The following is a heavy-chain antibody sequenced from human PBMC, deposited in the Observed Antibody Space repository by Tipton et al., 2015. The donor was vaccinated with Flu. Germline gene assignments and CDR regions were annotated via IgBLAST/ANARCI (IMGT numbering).Heavy chain of an antibody. D-gene: IGHD2-15*01. CDR2: VNPSGRT. Sequence: TLSLTCTVSGGSISGYYWSWIRQPPGKGLEWIGEVNPSGRTNYNPSLESRVTISGDTSKNQFSLKLSSLTAADTAVYYCAAHCSGGNCSHAFDVWGLGTMVTVSS. CDR3: AAHCSGGNCSHAFDV. CDR1: GGSISGYY. V-gene: IGHV4-34*01. J-gene: IGHJ3*01.